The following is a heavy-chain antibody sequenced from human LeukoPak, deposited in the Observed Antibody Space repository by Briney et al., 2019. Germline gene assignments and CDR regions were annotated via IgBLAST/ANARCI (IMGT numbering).Heavy chain of an antibody. D-gene: IGHD3/OR15-3a*01. V-gene: IGHV3-9*01. CDR1: GFTFDDYA. CDR2: ISWNSGSI. Sequence: PGGSLRLSCAASGFTFDDYAMHWVRQAPGKGLEWVSGISWNSGSIGYADSVKGRFTISRDNAKNSLYLQMNSLRAEDTAVYYCARSNVGTMIFGGAFDIWGQGTMVTVSS. J-gene: IGHJ3*02. CDR3: ARSNVGTMIFGGAFDI.